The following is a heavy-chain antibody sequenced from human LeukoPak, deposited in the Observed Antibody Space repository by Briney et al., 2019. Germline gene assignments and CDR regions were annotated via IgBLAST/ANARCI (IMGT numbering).Heavy chain of an antibody. Sequence: GESLKISCKGSGYRFTSYWIGWVRQMPGKGLEWMGLIYPDDSDTRCSPSLQGQVTISADKSISTAYLQWSSLKASDTAMYYCAIGGDSTTSCYRCFDYWGQGTLVTVSS. CDR3: AIGGDSTTSCYRCFDY. V-gene: IGHV5-51*01. D-gene: IGHD2-2*02. J-gene: IGHJ4*02. CDR1: GYRFTSYW. CDR2: IYPDDSDT.